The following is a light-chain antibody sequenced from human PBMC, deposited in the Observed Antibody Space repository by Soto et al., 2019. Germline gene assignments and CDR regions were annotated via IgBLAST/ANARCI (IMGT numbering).Light chain of an antibody. CDR3: QQYSSLWT. Sequence: EIVLTQSPGTLSLSPGERATLSCRASQSVSRNYLAWYQQKPGQAPRLLIYGASSRATGIPDRFSGSGSGTDFTLSISRLEPEDFAVYYCQQYSSLWTFGQGTKV. J-gene: IGKJ1*01. CDR2: GAS. CDR1: QSVSRNY. V-gene: IGKV3-20*01.